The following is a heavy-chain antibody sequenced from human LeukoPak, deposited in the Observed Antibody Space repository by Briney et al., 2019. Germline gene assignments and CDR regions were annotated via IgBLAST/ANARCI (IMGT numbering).Heavy chain of an antibody. CDR3: ARDLGVWFDP. Sequence: GGSLRLSCAASGFSFSSYSMNWVRQAPGKGLEWVSSISSSSSYIYYADSVKGRFTISRDNAKNSLYLQMNSLRAEDTAVYYCARDLGVWFDPWGQGTLVTVSS. D-gene: IGHD3-3*01. V-gene: IGHV3-21*01. CDR1: GFSFSSYS. J-gene: IGHJ5*02. CDR2: ISSSSSYI.